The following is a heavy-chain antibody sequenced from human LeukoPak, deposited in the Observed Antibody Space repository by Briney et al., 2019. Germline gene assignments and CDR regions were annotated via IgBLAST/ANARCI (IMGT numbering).Heavy chain of an antibody. CDR1: GGSISSSSYY. D-gene: IGHD6-6*01. J-gene: IGHJ4*02. CDR2: IYYSGST. Sequence: SETLSLTCTVSGGSISSSSYYWGWIRQPPGKGLEWIGSIYYSGSTYYNPSLKSRVTISVDTSKNQFSLKLSSVTAADTAVYYCAVYSTSYYFDYWGQGTLVTVSS. CDR3: AVYSTSYYFDY. V-gene: IGHV4-39*07.